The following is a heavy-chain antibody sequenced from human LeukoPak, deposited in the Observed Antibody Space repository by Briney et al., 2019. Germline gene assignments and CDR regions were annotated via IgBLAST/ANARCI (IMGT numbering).Heavy chain of an antibody. CDR3: ARDPRQSDAFDI. CDR1: GGSISNYY. CDR2: IYISGST. V-gene: IGHV4-4*07. Sequence: SETLSLTCTVSGGSISNYYWSWIRQPAGKGLEWIGRIYISGSTDYNPSLKSRVTVSVDTSKNQFFLNLSSVTAADTAVYYCARDPRQSDAFDIWGQGTMVTVSS. J-gene: IGHJ3*02. D-gene: IGHD6-6*01.